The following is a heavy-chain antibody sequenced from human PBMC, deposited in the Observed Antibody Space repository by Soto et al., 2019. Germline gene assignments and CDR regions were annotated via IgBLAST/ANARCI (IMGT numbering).Heavy chain of an antibody. CDR3: AKDGEIAAAGTESYYYYGMDV. CDR2: ISGSGGST. CDR1: GFTFSSYA. J-gene: IGHJ6*02. D-gene: IGHD6-13*01. Sequence: GGSLRLSCAASGFTFSSYAMSWVRQAPGKGLEWVSAISGSGGSTYYADSVKGRFTISRDNSKNTLYLQMNSLRAEDTAVYYCAKDGEIAAAGTESYYYYGMDVWGQGTTVTVSS. V-gene: IGHV3-23*01.